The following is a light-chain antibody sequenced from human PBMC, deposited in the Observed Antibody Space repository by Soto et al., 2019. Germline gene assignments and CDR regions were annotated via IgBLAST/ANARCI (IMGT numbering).Light chain of an antibody. Sequence: DIQMAQSPSSLSASGGDRGTITCRASQGISNYLAWSQQKPGKVPKLLIYAASTLQSWVPSRFSGSGSGTDFTFTISRLQPEDVATYYCQQLKSYPLTVGGGTKVDSK. J-gene: IGKJ4*01. CDR2: AAS. CDR1: QGISNY. CDR3: QQLKSYPLT. V-gene: IGKV1-27*01.